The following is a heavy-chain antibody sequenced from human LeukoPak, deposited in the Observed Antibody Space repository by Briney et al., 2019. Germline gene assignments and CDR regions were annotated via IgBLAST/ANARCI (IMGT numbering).Heavy chain of an antibody. CDR2: IWHDASNK. Sequence: TGGSLRLSCAASGFTFSSFGMHWVRQAPGKGLEWVAVIWHDASNKYYVDSVKGRFTISRDNSKNTLYLQMNSLRDDDTAVYYCVRGVGVSRFNYLDPWGQGTLVIVSS. J-gene: IGHJ5*02. CDR3: VRGVGVSRFNYLDP. D-gene: IGHD1-7*01. V-gene: IGHV3-33*01. CDR1: GFTFSSFG.